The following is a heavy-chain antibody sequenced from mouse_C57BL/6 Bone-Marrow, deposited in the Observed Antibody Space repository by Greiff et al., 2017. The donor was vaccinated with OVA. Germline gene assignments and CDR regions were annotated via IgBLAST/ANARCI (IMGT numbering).Heavy chain of an antibody. CDR1: GYTFTDYN. D-gene: IGHD2-12*01. J-gene: IGHJ4*01. V-gene: IGHV1-18*01. CDR2: INPNTGGT. Sequence: VQLQQSGPELVKPGASVKIPCKASGYTFTDYNMDWVKQSHGKSLEWIGDINPNTGGTIYNQKFKGKAILNIDKSSRTAYMELRSLTSEDTAFYYCARDSYYNYNAKDYWGQGVSVTVSS. CDR3: ARDSYYNYNAKDY.